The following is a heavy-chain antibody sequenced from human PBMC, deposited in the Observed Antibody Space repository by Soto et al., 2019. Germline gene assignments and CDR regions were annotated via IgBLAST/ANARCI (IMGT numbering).Heavy chain of an antibody. CDR3: AREPRRAGYLYYFDY. CDR2: IIPIFGTA. Sequence: QVQLVQSGAEVKKPGSSVKVSCKASGGTFSSYAISWVRQAPGQGLEWMGGIIPIFGTANYAQKFQGRVTITADESTSTAYMELGSLRSEDTAVYYCAREPRRAGYLYYFDYWGQGTLVTVSS. J-gene: IGHJ4*02. D-gene: IGHD3-9*01. CDR1: GGTFSSYA. V-gene: IGHV1-69*12.